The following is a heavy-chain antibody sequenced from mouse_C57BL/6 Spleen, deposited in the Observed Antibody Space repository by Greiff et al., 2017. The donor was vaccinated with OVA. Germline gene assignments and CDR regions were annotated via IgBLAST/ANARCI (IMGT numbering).Heavy chain of an antibody. J-gene: IGHJ4*01. CDR3: ARTGSSYVYYAMDY. V-gene: IGHV5-17*01. Sequence: EVKLVESGGGLVKPGGSLKLSCAASGFTFSDYGMHWVRQAPEKGLEWVAYISSGSSTIYYADTVKGRFTISRDNAKNTLFLQMTSLRSEDTAMYYCARTGSSYVYYAMDYWGQGTSVTVSS. CDR2: ISSGSSTI. CDR1: GFTFSDYG. D-gene: IGHD1-1*01.